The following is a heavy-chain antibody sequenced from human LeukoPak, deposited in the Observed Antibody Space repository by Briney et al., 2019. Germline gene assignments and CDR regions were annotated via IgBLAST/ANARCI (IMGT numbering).Heavy chain of an antibody. J-gene: IGHJ4*02. D-gene: IGHD5-24*01. Sequence: SETLSLTCAVYGGSFSGYYWSWIRQPPGKGLEWIGEINHSGSTNYNPSLKIRVTISVDTSKNQFSLKLSSVTAADTAVYYCARSDGYNWPIDYWGQGTLVTVSS. V-gene: IGHV4-34*01. CDR2: INHSGST. CDR3: ARSDGYNWPIDY. CDR1: GGSFSGYY.